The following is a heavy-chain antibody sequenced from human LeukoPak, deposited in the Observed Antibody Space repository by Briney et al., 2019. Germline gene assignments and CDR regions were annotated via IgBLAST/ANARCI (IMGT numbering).Heavy chain of an antibody. CDR3: ASSRTTTVTTYDY. J-gene: IGHJ4*02. CDR1: GFTVSNNY. Sequence: GGSLRLSCAASGFTVSNNYMSWVRQAPGKGLEWVPVIYSGGSTDYADSVKGRFTISRDNSRNTLYLQMNSLRAEDTAVYYCASSRTTTVTTYDYWGQGTLVTVSS. CDR2: IYSGGST. D-gene: IGHD4-17*01. V-gene: IGHV3-53*01.